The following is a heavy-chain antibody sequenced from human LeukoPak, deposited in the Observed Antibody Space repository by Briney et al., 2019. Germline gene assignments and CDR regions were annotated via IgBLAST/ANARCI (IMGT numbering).Heavy chain of an antibody. V-gene: IGHV3-21*01. J-gene: IGHJ3*02. CDR2: ISSSSSYI. D-gene: IGHD6-13*01. CDR3: AREGDSSSYSWFAFDI. CDR1: GFTFSSYS. Sequence: PGGSLRLSCAASGFTFSSYSMNWVRQAPGKGLEWVSSISSSSSYIYYADSVKGRSTISRDNAKNSLYLQMNSLRAEDTAVYYCAREGDSSSYSWFAFDIWGQGTMVTVSS.